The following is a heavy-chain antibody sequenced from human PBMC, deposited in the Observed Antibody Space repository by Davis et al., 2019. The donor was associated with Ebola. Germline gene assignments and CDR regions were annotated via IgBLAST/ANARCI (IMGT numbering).Heavy chain of an antibody. J-gene: IGHJ6*02. Sequence: GESLKISCAASGFTFSSYSMNWVRQAPGKGLEWVSSISSSSSYIYYADSVKGRFTISRDNAKNSLYLQMNSLRDDDTAVYYCVRDNRRGYGMDVWGQGTTVTVSS. CDR3: VRDNRRGYGMDV. CDR1: GFTFSSYS. V-gene: IGHV3-21*01. D-gene: IGHD3-16*02. CDR2: ISSSSSYI.